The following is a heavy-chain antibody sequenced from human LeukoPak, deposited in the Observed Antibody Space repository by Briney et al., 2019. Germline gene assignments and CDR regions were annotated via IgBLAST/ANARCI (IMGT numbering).Heavy chain of an antibody. V-gene: IGHV1-2*02. Sequence: ASVKVSCKASGYTFTSYAIGWVRHVPGQGLEWMGWINPNSGGTNYAQKFQGRVTMTRDTSISTAYMELSRLRSDDTAVYYCARGLAARRQYYYYYMDVWGKGTTVTVSS. CDR1: GYTFTSYA. CDR2: INPNSGGT. J-gene: IGHJ6*03. CDR3: ARGLAARRQYYYYYMDV. D-gene: IGHD6-6*01.